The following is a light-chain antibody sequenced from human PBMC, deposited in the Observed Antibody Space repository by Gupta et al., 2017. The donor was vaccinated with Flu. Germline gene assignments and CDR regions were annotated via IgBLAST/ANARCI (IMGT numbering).Light chain of an antibody. J-gene: IGKJ2*01. Sequence: PSTLSPSVGDRVTITCRASQSISDWLAWYQQKPGRAPKLLISKASSLEGGVPSRFSGSGSGTEFTLTISSLQPDDFATYYCQHYNSYPYTFGQGTXLEIK. V-gene: IGKV1-5*03. CDR1: QSISDW. CDR2: KAS. CDR3: QHYNSYPYT.